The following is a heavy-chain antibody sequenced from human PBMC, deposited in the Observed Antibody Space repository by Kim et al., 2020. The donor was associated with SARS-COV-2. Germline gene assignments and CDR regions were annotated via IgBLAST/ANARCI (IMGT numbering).Heavy chain of an antibody. CDR2: INPNSGAT. D-gene: IGHD1-26*01. CDR3: AREEGGAIGYFDY. J-gene: IGHJ4*02. Sequence: ASVKVSCKASGYTFIGYYMYWVRQAPGQGLEWMGRINPNSGATNYAQKFQGRVTMTRDTSISTAYMELNRLTSDDTAVYYCAREEGGAIGYFDYWGQGTL. CDR1: GYTFIGYY. V-gene: IGHV1-2*06.